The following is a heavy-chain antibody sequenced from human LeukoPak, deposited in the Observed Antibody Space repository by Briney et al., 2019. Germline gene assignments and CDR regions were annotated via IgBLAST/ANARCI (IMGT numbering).Heavy chain of an antibody. D-gene: IGHD6-19*01. CDR3: ANDRGWYFDY. CDR1: GFTFSSYG. Sequence: GTSPRLSCAASGFTFSSYGMHWVRQAPGKGLEWVAFISYDGNSKYFADSVKGRFTISRDNSKNTLYLQMNSLRAEDTAVYYCANDRGWYFDYWGQGTLVTVSS. CDR2: ISYDGNSK. V-gene: IGHV3-30*18. J-gene: IGHJ4*02.